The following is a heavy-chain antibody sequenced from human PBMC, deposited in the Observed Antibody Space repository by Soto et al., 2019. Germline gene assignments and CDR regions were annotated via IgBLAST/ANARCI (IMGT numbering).Heavy chain of an antibody. CDR1: GYTFTNHY. CDR3: ARDEYHYGSGSSYSTLDD. D-gene: IGHD3-10*01. J-gene: IGHJ4*02. V-gene: IGHV1-46*01. CDR2: INPSGGKT. Sequence: QVQLEQSGAEVKKPGASVKVSCKASGYTFTNHYIHWVRQGPGQGPEWMGTINPSGGKTDCAQKLKGRVTLTSDTPTSTVYMELRSLRSEDTAIYYCARDEYHYGSGSSYSTLDDWGQGTLVTVSS.